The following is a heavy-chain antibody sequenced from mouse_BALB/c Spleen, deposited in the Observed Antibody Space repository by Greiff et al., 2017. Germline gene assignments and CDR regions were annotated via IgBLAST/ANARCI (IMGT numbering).Heavy chain of an antibody. Sequence: QVQLKQPGAELVKPGASVKLSCKASGYTFTSYYMYWVKQRPGQGLEWIGGINPSNGGTNFNEKFKSKATLTVDKSSSTAYMQLSSLTSEDSAVYYCTRGDDYDWFAYWGQGTLVTVSA. J-gene: IGHJ3*01. D-gene: IGHD2-4*01. CDR2: INPSNGGT. V-gene: IGHV1S81*02. CDR1: GYTFTSYY. CDR3: TRGDDYDWFAY.